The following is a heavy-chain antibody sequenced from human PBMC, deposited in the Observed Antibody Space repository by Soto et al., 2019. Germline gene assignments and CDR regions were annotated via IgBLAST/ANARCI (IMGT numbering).Heavy chain of an antibody. J-gene: IGHJ6*02. Sequence: SETLSLTCTVSGGSISSYYWSWIRQPPGKGLEWIGYIYYSGSTNYNPPLKSRVTISVDTSKNQFSLKLSSVTAADTAVYYCAREVSYCGGDCYSGDVYYYYGMDVWGQGTTVTVSS. V-gene: IGHV4-59*01. CDR2: IYYSGST. D-gene: IGHD2-21*02. CDR3: AREVSYCGGDCYSGDVYYYYGMDV. CDR1: GGSISSYY.